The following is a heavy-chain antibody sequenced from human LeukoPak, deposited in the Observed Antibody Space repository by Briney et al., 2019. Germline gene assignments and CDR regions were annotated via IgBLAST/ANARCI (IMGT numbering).Heavy chain of an antibody. CDR2: ISWNSGSI. J-gene: IGHJ3*02. Sequence: GGSLRLSCAVSGFIFDDYAMHWVRQAPGKGLEWVSGISWNSGSIGYADSVKGRFTISRDNAKNSLYLQMNSLRAEDMALYYCAKDHFLIAAASRGAFDIWGQGTMVTVSS. CDR3: AKDHFLIAAASRGAFDI. D-gene: IGHD6-13*01. CDR1: GFIFDDYA. V-gene: IGHV3-9*03.